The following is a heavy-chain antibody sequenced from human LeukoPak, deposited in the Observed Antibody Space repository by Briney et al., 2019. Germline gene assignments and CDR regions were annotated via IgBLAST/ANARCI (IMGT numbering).Heavy chain of an antibody. Sequence: GGSLRLSCAGSGFTFGGYGMHWFRQAPGKGLEGVAVIAYDGSRAFYADSVKGRFTISRDNSKNTMSVQMDDLRAEDTAVYYCTRYNNDHFDYWGQGTLVTVSS. CDR1: GFTFGGYG. CDR2: IAYDGSRA. J-gene: IGHJ4*02. V-gene: IGHV3-33*01. CDR3: TRYNNDHFDY. D-gene: IGHD1-14*01.